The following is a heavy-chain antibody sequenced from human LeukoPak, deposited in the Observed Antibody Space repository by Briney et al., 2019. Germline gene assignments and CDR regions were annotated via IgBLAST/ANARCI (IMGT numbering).Heavy chain of an antibody. D-gene: IGHD6-19*01. CDR1: GFTFSSYG. Sequence: PGGSLRLSCAASGFTFSSYGMHWVRQAPGKGLEWVAFIRYDASNKYYADSVKGRFTISRDNSKNTLYLQMNSLRVEDTAVYYCARGASVVPGIDNAFDIWGQGTMVTVSS. V-gene: IGHV3-30*02. J-gene: IGHJ3*02. CDR2: IRYDASNK. CDR3: ARGASVVPGIDNAFDI.